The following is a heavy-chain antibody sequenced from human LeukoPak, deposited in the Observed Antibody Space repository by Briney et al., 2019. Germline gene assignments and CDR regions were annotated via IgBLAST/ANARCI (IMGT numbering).Heavy chain of an antibody. CDR3: AKHTPANYYGSGSIFDY. V-gene: IGHV3-23*01. CDR1: GFTFSSYA. Sequence: PGGSLRLSCAASGFTFSSYAMSWVRQTPGKGLEWVSAISGSGGSTYYADSVKGRFTISRDNSKNTLYLQMNSLRAEDTAVYYCAKHTPANYYGSGSIFDYWGQGTLVTVSS. CDR2: ISGSGGST. D-gene: IGHD3-10*01. J-gene: IGHJ4*02.